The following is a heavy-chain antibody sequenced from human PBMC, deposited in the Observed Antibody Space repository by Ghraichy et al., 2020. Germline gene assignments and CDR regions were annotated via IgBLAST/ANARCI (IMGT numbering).Heavy chain of an antibody. J-gene: IGHJ5*02. D-gene: IGHD6-13*01. V-gene: IGHV3-9*01. CDR2: ISWNSGSI. Sequence: GGSLRLSCAASGFIFDDYAMHWVRQAPGKGLEWVSSISWNSGSIGYADSVKGRFTISRDNAKNSLYLQMNSLRAEDTALYYCAKGASSSRWYRFDPWGQGTLVTVSS. CDR1: GFIFDDYA. CDR3: AKGASSSRWYRFDP.